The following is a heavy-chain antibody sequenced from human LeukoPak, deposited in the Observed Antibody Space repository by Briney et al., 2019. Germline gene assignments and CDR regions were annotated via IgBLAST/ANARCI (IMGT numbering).Heavy chain of an antibody. J-gene: IGHJ4*02. CDR1: GFTVSSNY. CDR2: IYSGGST. CDR3: ARDRDYGSSGYYYNDY. Sequence: GGSLRLSCAASGFTVSSNYMSWVRQAPGKGLEWVSVIYSGGSTYYADSVKGRFTISRDNSKNTLYLQMNSLRAEDTAVYYCARDRDYGSSGYYYNDYWGQGTLVTVSS. V-gene: IGHV3-66*02. D-gene: IGHD3-22*01.